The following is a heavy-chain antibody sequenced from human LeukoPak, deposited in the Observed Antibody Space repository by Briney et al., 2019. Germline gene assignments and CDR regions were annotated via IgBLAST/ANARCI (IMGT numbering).Heavy chain of an antibody. Sequence: SETLSLTCTVSAGSINDYYWNWLRQPPGKGLEWIGFIYYRGTTNNNPSLKSRVTTSIDTSKKQFSLNLSSVTAADTAIYYCAGVFSGRRPFELWGQGILLTVSS. V-gene: IGHV4-59*03. CDR1: AGSINDYY. CDR2: IYYRGTT. J-gene: IGHJ4*02. D-gene: IGHD3-10*01. CDR3: AGVFSGRRPFEL.